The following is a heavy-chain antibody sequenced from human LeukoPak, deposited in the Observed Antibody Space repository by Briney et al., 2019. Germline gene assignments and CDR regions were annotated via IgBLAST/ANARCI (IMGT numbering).Heavy chain of an antibody. CDR1: GFTFSSYG. D-gene: IGHD2-21*01. CDR2: ISYDGSNK. CDR3: AKGLGGATRAMDV. J-gene: IGHJ6*02. Sequence: GGSLRLSCAASGFTFSSYGMHWVRQAPGKGLEWVAVISYDGSNKYYADSVKGRFTISRDNSKNTLYLQMNSLRAEDTAVYYCAKGLGGATRAMDVWGQGTTVTVSS. V-gene: IGHV3-30*18.